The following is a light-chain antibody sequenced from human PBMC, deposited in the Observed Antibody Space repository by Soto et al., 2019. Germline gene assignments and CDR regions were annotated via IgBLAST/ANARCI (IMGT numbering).Light chain of an antibody. CDR1: SSDVGGYNY. CDR3: SSYTSSSPYV. Sequence: ITISCTGTSSDVGGYNYVSWYQQHPGKAPKLMIYDVSNRPSGVSNRFSGSKSGNTASLTISGLQAEDEADYYCSSYTSSSPYVFGTRTKATFL. CDR2: DVS. J-gene: IGLJ1*01. V-gene: IGLV2-14*04.